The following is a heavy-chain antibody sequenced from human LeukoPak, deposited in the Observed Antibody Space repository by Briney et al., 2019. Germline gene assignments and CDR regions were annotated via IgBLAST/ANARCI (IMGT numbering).Heavy chain of an antibody. J-gene: IGHJ4*02. V-gene: IGHV1-8*01. Sequence: ASVKVSCMASGYTFTSYDINWARQATGQGLEWMGWMNPNSGNTGYAQKFQGRVTMTRNTSISTAYMELSSLRSEDTAVYYCARVLRYFDWLLPFDYWGQGTLVTVSS. CDR2: MNPNSGNT. CDR1: GYTFTSYD. CDR3: ARVLRYFDWLLPFDY. D-gene: IGHD3-9*01.